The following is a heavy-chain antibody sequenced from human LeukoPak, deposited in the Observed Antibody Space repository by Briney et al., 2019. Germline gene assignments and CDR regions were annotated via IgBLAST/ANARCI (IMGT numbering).Heavy chain of an antibody. CDR2: IKPDGGHQ. J-gene: IGHJ4*02. CDR1: GLAFSDYW. D-gene: IGHD2-15*01. Sequence: GGSLRLSCAASGLAFSDYWMSWVRQAPGKGLEWVANIKPDGGHQNYVDSVKGRFTISRDNAKNSLYLQMNSLRAEDTPIYYRASTFPSCGGGSSALGGQGTLVTVSS. V-gene: IGHV3-7*01. CDR3: ASTFPSCGGGSSAL.